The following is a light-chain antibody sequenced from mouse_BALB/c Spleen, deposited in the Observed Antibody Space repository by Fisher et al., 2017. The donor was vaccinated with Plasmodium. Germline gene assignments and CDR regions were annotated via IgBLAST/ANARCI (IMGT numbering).Light chain of an antibody. CDR3: YQSTHVPWT. CDR1: HSLVYSNGTTY. Sequence: DIVMTQTPLSLPVSLGDQASISCRSSHSLVYSNGTTYLHWYLQKPGQSPKLLIYTVSNRFSGVPDRFSGSGSGKDFTLKISRVEAEDLGVYFCYQSTHVPWTFGGGTKLEIK. V-gene: IGKV1-110*01. J-gene: IGKJ1*01. CDR2: TVS.